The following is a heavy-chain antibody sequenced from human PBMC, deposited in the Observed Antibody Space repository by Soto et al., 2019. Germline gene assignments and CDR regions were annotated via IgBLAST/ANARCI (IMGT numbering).Heavy chain of an antibody. D-gene: IGHD5-12*01. CDR3: AKDSDGYNSDFQH. J-gene: IGHJ1*01. CDR2: ISWNSARV. CDR1: GFTFDHYA. V-gene: IGHV3-9*01. Sequence: EVQLVESGGGLVQPGRSLRLSCAASGFTFDHYAMHWVRQVPGKGLEWVSGISWNSARVGYADSVKGRFTISRDNAKNSLYLQMNSLRAEDTALYYCAKDSDGYNSDFQHWGQGTLVTVSS.